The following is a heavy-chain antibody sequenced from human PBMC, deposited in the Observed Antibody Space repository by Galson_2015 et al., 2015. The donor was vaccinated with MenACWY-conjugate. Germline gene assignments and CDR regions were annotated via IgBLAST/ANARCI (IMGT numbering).Heavy chain of an antibody. V-gene: IGHV3-30*18. Sequence: SLRLSCAASGFTFSSYGKHWVRQAPGKGLEWVAVTSYDGSNKYYADSVKGRFTISRDNSKNTLYLQMNSLRAEDTAVYYCAKPLYYYDSSGHPAWFDPWGQGTLVTVSS. J-gene: IGHJ5*02. CDR1: GFTFSSYG. CDR2: TSYDGSNK. CDR3: AKPLYYYDSSGHPAWFDP. D-gene: IGHD3-22*01.